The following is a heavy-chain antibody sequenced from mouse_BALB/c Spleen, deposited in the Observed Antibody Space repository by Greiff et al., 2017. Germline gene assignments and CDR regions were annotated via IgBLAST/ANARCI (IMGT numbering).Heavy chain of an antibody. CDR2: IWWNDDK. Sequence: QVTLKVSGPGILQPSQSLSLTCSSSGFSLSTSGMSVGWIRQPSGKGLEWLAHIWWNDDKYYNPALKSRLRITKDTSNNQVFLRIASVVTADTATDYCARIGYDEFAYGGQGTLVTVSA. CDR1: GFSLSTSGMS. CDR3: ARIGYDEFAY. V-gene: IGHV8-8*01. J-gene: IGHJ3*01. D-gene: IGHD2-3*01.